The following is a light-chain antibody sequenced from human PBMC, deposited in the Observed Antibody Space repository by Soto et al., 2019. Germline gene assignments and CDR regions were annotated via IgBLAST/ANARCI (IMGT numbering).Light chain of an antibody. CDR2: EVS. V-gene: IGLV2-14*03. J-gene: IGLJ1*01. CDR3: SSYTTSSTVV. CDR1: SSDVGGYNF. Sequence: QSVLTQPASVFGSPGQSITISCTGTSSDVGGYNFVSWYQQHPGKAPKLMIYEVSNRPSGVSNRFSSSKSGNTASLTISGLQPEDEADYYCSSYTTSSTVVFGTGTKVTVL.